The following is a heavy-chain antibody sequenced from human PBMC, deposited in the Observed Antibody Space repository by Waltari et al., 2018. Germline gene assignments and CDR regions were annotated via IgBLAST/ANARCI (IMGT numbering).Heavy chain of an antibody. D-gene: IGHD5-18*01. Sequence: EVQLVESGGGLIQPGGSLRLSCAASGFTVSSNYMSWVRQAPGKGLEWVAIINPDESAKYYLDSVEGRFTISRDNAKNSLYLQMNSLRAEDTAIYYCARDRAYSSFDYWGQGTLVTVSS. CDR1: GFTVSSNY. J-gene: IGHJ4*02. CDR2: INPDESAK. V-gene: IGHV3-7*01. CDR3: ARDRAYSSFDY.